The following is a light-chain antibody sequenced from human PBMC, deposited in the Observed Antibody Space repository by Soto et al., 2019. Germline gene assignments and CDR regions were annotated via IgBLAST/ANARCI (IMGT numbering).Light chain of an antibody. Sequence: EVVMTQSPATLSVSPGERVTLSCRASESVHRNLAWYHQQPGQGPSLLIYYASTRATGVPARFSGSGSGTEFTLTISSLQSEDFGIYHCQHYSNWPPTFGPGTKVEIK. J-gene: IGKJ3*01. CDR3: QHYSNWPPT. CDR2: YAS. V-gene: IGKV3-15*01. CDR1: ESVHRN.